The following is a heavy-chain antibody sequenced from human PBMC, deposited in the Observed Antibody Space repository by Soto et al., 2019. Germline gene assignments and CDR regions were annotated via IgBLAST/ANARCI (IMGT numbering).Heavy chain of an antibody. CDR2: IYYSGST. CDR3: ARGGAAAGTFPVSQDNWFDP. CDR1: GGSISSYY. Sequence: QVQLQESGPGLVKPSETLSLTCTVSGGSISSYYWSWIRQPPGKGLEWIGYIYYSGSTNYNPSLKSRVTISVDTSKNQFSLKLSSVTAADTAVYYCARGGAAAGTFPVSQDNWFDPWGQGTLVTVSS. V-gene: IGHV4-59*01. D-gene: IGHD6-13*01. J-gene: IGHJ5*02.